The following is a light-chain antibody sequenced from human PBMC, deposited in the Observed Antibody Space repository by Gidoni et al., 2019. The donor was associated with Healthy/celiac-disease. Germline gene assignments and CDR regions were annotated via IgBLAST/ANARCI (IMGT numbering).Light chain of an antibody. J-gene: IGKJ1*01. CDR1: QSISSW. V-gene: IGKV1-5*03. CDR2: KAS. CDR3: QQYNSHWWT. Sequence: DIQMTQSPSTLSASVGDRVTIPCRASQSISSWLAWYQQKPGKAPKLLIYKASSLESGVPSRFSGSGSGTEFTLTISSLQPDDFATYYCQQYNSHWWTIGQGTKVEIK.